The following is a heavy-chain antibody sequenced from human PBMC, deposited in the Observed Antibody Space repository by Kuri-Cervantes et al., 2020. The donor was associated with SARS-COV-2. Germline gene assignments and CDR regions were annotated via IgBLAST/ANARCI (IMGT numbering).Heavy chain of an antibody. CDR2: ISSSSSYI. Sequence: GESLKISCAASGFTFSSYSMNWVRQAPGKGLEWVSSISSSSSYIYYADSVKGRFTISRDNAKNSLYLQMNSLRVEDMAVYYCARDSSIVVGRKGYYGMDVWGQGTTVTVSS. CDR1: GFTFSSYS. V-gene: IGHV3-21*01. D-gene: IGHD2-2*01. J-gene: IGHJ6*02. CDR3: ARDSSIVVGRKGYYGMDV.